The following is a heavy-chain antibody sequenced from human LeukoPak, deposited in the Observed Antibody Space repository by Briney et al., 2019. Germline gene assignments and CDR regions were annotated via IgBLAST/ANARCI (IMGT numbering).Heavy chain of an antibody. CDR3: AKEDYYGDYVFDYYYMDV. CDR1: GFTFSSYW. CDR2: IKQDGSEK. J-gene: IGHJ6*03. V-gene: IGHV3-7*01. D-gene: IGHD4-17*01. Sequence: GGSLRLSCAASGFTFSSYWMSWVRQAPGKGVEWVANIKQDGSEKYYADSVKGRFTISRDNSKNTLYLQMNSLRAEDTAVYYCAKEDYYGDYVFDYYYMDVWGKGTTVTVSS.